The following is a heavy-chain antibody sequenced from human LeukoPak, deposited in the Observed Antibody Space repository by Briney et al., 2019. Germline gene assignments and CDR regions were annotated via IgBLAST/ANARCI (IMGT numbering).Heavy chain of an antibody. J-gene: IGHJ1*01. CDR2: ISYDGRQN. Sequence: GGSLRLSCAASGFTFSTYAMNWVRQAPGKGLEWVAVISYDGRQNYYADSVKGQFTISRDNSKNTLYLQMNSLRAEDTAVYYCAKSSTSLEATQGHFQHWGQGTLVTVSS. CDR3: AKSSTSLEATQGHFQH. CDR1: GFTFSTYA. V-gene: IGHV3-30*04. D-gene: IGHD1-1*01.